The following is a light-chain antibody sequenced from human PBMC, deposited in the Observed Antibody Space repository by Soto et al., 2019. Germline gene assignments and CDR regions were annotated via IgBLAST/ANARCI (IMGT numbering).Light chain of an antibody. J-gene: IGLJ3*02. V-gene: IGLV2-8*01. Sequence: QSVLTQPPSASGSPGQSVTISCTGTSSDVGGYNYVSWYQQYPGRAPKLMIYEVTKRPSGVPDRFSGSKSGNTASLTVSGLQAEDEAHYYCSSNAASNNFYFVFGGGTK. CDR1: SSDVGGYNY. CDR2: EVT. CDR3: SSNAASNNFYFV.